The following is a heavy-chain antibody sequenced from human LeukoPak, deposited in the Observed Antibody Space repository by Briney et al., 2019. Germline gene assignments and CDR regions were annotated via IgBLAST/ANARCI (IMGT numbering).Heavy chain of an antibody. J-gene: IGHJ4*02. CDR3: ARREAGTENPDIVASTYFVY. CDR2: VYYSGNT. Sequence: PSETLSLTCTVSGGSLTSSSYYWGWIRQPPGRGLEWIGTVYYSGNTYYSPSLRSRVTILLDTSMNQFSLNLTSATAADTAVYYCARREAGTENPDIVASTYFVYWGRGTLVTVSS. V-gene: IGHV4-39*07. D-gene: IGHD5-12*01. CDR1: GGSLTSSSYY.